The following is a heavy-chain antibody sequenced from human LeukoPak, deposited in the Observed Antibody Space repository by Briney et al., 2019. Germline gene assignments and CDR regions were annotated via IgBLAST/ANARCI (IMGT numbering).Heavy chain of an antibody. Sequence: SETLSLTCTVSGGSISSYYWSWIRQPPGKGLEWIGYIYYSGSTNYNPSLKSRVTISVDTSKNQFSLKLSSVTAADTAVYYCARGIDSYGPGDYWGQGTLVTVSS. CDR3: ARGIDSYGPGDY. CDR1: GGSISSYY. V-gene: IGHV4-59*12. CDR2: IYYSGST. D-gene: IGHD5-18*01. J-gene: IGHJ4*02.